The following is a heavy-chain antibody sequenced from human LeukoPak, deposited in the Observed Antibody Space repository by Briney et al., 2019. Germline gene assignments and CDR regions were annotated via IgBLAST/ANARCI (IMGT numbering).Heavy chain of an antibody. CDR2: IYTSGST. D-gene: IGHD3-10*01. V-gene: IGHV4-61*02. CDR1: GGSISSGSYY. CDR3: ARDTQGWFGEFDY. Sequence: PSETLSLTCTVSGGSISSGSYYWSWIRQPAGKGLEWIGRIYTSGSTNYNPSLKSRVTISVDTSKNQFSLKLSSVTAADTAVYYCARDTQGWFGEFDYWGQGTLVTVSS. J-gene: IGHJ4*02.